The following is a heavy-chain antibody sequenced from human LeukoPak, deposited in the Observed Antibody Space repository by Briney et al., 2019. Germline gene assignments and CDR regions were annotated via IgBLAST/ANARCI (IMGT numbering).Heavy chain of an antibody. J-gene: IGHJ3*02. CDR3: AKGEVGATLPLFAFDI. D-gene: IGHD1-26*01. V-gene: IGHV3-23*01. CDR2: ISGSGGST. CDR1: GFTFSSYS. Sequence: PGGSLRLSCAASGFTFSSYSMNWVRQAPGKGLEWVSAISGSGGSTYYADSVKGRFTISRDNSKNTLYLQMNSLRAEDTAVYYCAKGEVGATLPLFAFDIWGQGTMVTVSS.